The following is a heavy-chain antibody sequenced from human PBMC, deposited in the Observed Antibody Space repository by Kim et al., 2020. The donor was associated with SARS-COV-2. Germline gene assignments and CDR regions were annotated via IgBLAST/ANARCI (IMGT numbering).Heavy chain of an antibody. CDR2: ISYDGSNK. V-gene: IGHV3-30*18. Sequence: GGSLRLSCAASGFTFSSYGMHWVRQAPGKGLEWVAVISYDGSNKYYADSVKGRFTISRDNSKNTLYLQMNSLRAEDTAVYYCAKVEYYYDSSGYQYNWFDPWGQRTLLTVSS. CDR3: AKVEYYYDSSGYQYNWFDP. D-gene: IGHD3-22*01. CDR1: GFTFSSYG. J-gene: IGHJ5*02.